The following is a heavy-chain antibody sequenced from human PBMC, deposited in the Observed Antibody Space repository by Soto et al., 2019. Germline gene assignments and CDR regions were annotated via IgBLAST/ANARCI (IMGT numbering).Heavy chain of an antibody. CDR1: GFTFSNAW. J-gene: IGHJ6*02. CDR3: TTDRWWVSSWYYYGMDV. D-gene: IGHD2-15*01. CDR2: IKSKTDGGTT. V-gene: IGHV3-15*07. Sequence: GGSLRLSCAASGFTFSNAWMNWVRQAPGKGLEWVGRIKSKTDGGTTDYAAPVKGRFTISRDDSKNTLYLQMNSLKTEDTAVYYCTTDRWWVSSWYYYGMDVWGQGTTVTVSS.